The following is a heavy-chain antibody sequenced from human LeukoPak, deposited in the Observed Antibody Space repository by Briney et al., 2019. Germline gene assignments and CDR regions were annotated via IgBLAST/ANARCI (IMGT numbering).Heavy chain of an antibody. D-gene: IGHD2-21*01. Sequence: PSETLSLTCTVSGGSIGSGPYYWGWIRQPPGKGLEWIGNIYYGENTYYNPPLKSRVTISVDTSKNQFSLKLSSVTAADTAVYYCARGRGTIGSNRDFYFYYYMDIWGNGTTVTVSS. CDR2: IYYGENT. V-gene: IGHV4-39*07. J-gene: IGHJ6*03. CDR1: GGSIGSGPYY. CDR3: ARGRGTIGSNRDFYFYYYMDI.